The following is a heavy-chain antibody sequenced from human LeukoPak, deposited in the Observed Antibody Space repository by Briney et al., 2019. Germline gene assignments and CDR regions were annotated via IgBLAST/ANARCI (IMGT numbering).Heavy chain of an antibody. D-gene: IGHD6-25*01. CDR2: IYYSGST. CDR3: AKFRAASYYYYGMDV. Sequence: PSETLSLTCTVSGDSISSYYWSWIRQPPGKGLEWIRYIYYSGSTNYNPSLKSRVTISVGTSKNQFSLKLSSVTAADTAVYYCAKFRAASYYYYGMDVWGQGTTVTVSS. J-gene: IGHJ6*02. CDR1: GDSISSYY. V-gene: IGHV4-59*08.